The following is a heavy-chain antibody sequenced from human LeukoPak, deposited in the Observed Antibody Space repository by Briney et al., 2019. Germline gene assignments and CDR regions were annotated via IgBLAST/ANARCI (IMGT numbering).Heavy chain of an antibody. J-gene: IGHJ4*02. V-gene: IGHV3-21*01. Sequence: GGSLRLSCAASGFTFSSYSMNWVRQAPGKGLEWVSSIISSSSYIYYADSVKGRFTISRDNAKNSLYLQMNSLRAEDTAVYYCARDLRREWLRLSGSYFGFDYWGQGTLVTVSS. D-gene: IGHD1-26*01. CDR1: GFTFSSYS. CDR3: ARDLRREWLRLSGSYFGFDY. CDR2: IISSSSYI.